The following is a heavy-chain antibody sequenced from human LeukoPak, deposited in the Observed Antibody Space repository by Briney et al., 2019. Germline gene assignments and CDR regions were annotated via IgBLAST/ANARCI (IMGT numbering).Heavy chain of an antibody. D-gene: IGHD3-3*01. CDR2: IIPIFGTA. V-gene: IGHV1-69*13. CDR3: ARVNYEFWSGYYTIGSWFDP. Sequence: ASVKVSCKASGGTFSSYAISWVRQAPGQGLEWMGGIIPIFGTANYAQKFQGRVTITADESTSTAYMELSSLRSEDTAVYYCARVNYEFWSGYYTIGSWFDPWGQGTLVTVSS. CDR1: GGTFSSYA. J-gene: IGHJ5*02.